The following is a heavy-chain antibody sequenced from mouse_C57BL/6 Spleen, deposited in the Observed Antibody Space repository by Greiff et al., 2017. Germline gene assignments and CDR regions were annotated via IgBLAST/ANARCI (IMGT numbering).Heavy chain of an antibody. D-gene: IGHD2-4*01. Sequence: EVQRVESGGGLVKPGGSLKLSCAASGFTFSDYGMHWVRQAPEKGLEWVAYISSGSSTIYYADTVKGRFTISRDNAKNTLFLQMTSLRSEDTAMYYCARHSYYDYGGAMNYWGQGASVTVSS. V-gene: IGHV5-17*01. CDR3: ARHSYYDYGGAMNY. CDR2: ISSGSSTI. CDR1: GFTFSDYG. J-gene: IGHJ4*01.